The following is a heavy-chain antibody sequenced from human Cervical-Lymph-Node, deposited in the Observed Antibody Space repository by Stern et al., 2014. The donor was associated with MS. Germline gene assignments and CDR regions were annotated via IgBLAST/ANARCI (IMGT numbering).Heavy chain of an antibody. V-gene: IGHV1-46*01. CDR2: IDPSGGST. D-gene: IGHD5/OR15-5a*01. CDR1: GYTLSFYH. CDR3: ARGVTAFYGMDV. Sequence: QVQLVQSRAEVKKPGASVKVSCKASGYTLSFYHIHWVRQAPGQGLEWMGIIDPSGGSTTYAQRLQGRVTMTRDTPTSTVYMELSSLTSEDTAVYYCARGVTAFYGMDVWGQGTTVTVSS. J-gene: IGHJ6*02.